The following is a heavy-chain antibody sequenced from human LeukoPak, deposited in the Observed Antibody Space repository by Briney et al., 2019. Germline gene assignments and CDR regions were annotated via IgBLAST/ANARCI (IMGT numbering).Heavy chain of an antibody. V-gene: IGHV3-43*02. CDR1: GFTFDDYA. Sequence: SGGSLRLSCAASGFTFDDYAMHWVRQAPGKGLEWVSLISGDGSSTYYADSVKGRFTISRDNSKNSLYLQMNSLRTEDTALYYCAKDSVYYYDSSGYFPGDYWGQGTLVTVSS. CDR3: AKDSVYYYDSSGYFPGDY. D-gene: IGHD3-22*01. J-gene: IGHJ4*02. CDR2: ISGDGSST.